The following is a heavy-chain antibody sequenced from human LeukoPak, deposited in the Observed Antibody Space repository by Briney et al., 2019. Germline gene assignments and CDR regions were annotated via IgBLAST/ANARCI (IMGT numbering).Heavy chain of an antibody. D-gene: IGHD2-2*02. CDR1: GYTFTGYY. CDR2: INPNSGGT. V-gene: IGHV1-2*02. CDR3: ARYGYCSSTSCHIWDNWFDP. Sequence: WASVKVSCTASGYTFTGYYMHWVRQAPGQGLEWMGWINPNSGGTNYAQKFQGRVTMTRDTSISTAYMELSRLRSDDTAVYYCARYGYCSSTSCHIWDNWFDPWGQGTLVTVSS. J-gene: IGHJ5*02.